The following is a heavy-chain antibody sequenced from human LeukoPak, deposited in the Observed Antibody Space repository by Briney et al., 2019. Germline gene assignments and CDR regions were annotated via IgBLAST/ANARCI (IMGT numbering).Heavy chain of an antibody. CDR2: ISGDGGST. D-gene: IGHD6-19*01. V-gene: IGHV3-23*01. Sequence: AGTLRLSCAASGFTINTYAMTWVRQAPGKGLQWGSSISGDGGSTYYEDSVKGRFTSSRDNSKNTLYVQMNSLGAEDTAVYYCAKVLRSIAVAGTVDYWGQGTLVTVCS. J-gene: IGHJ4*02. CDR3: AKVLRSIAVAGTVDY. CDR1: GFTINTYA.